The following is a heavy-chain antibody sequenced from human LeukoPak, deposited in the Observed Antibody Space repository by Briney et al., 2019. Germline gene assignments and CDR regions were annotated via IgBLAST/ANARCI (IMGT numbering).Heavy chain of an antibody. Sequence: SETLSLTCAVSGTSFSSYYWSWIRQPPGKGLEWIGEVNHSGYTNDNPSLKSRVTISVDTSKNHFSLRLRSVTAADTGVYFCARMTTGHDFWGQGTLVTVSS. CDR2: VNHSGYT. D-gene: IGHD4-17*01. J-gene: IGHJ4*02. CDR3: ARMTTGHDF. V-gene: IGHV4-34*01. CDR1: GTSFSSYY.